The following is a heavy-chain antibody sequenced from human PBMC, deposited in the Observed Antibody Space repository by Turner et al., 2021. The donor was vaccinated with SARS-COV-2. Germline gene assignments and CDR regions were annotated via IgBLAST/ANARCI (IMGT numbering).Heavy chain of an antibody. D-gene: IGHD3-10*01. J-gene: IGHJ4*02. CDR3: ARQAAGQGLDY. Sequence: QVQLQESGPGLVKPSETLSLTRTVSSGSISSSCYFWGWIRQPPTKEMEWIGSIYYSGTTKSNPSLKSRVSLSIDPSKNQFSLNLTAVTAADTGLFYCARQAAGQGLDYWGRGILVTVSS. V-gene: IGHV4-39*01. CDR2: IYYSGTT. CDR1: SGSISSSCYF.